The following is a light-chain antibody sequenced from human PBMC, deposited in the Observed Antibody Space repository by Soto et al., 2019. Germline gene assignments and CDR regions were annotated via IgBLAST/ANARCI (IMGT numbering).Light chain of an antibody. CDR2: TNS. CDR1: SSSIGSNS. V-gene: IGLV1-44*01. CDR3: AAWDGSLNVYV. J-gene: IGLJ1*01. Sequence: QSVLTQPPSASGTPGQRVTIYCSGSSSSIGSNSVNRYQQLPRTAPKVLIYTNSQRPSGVPDRFSGSKSGTSASLAISGLQPEDEADYYCAAWDGSLNVYVFGTGTKLTVL.